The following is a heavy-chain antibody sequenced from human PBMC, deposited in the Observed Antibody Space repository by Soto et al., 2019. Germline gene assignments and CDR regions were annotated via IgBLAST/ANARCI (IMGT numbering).Heavy chain of an antibody. V-gene: IGHV1-69*06. CDR2: IIPLSGTT. CDR1: GGTFSYG. CDR3: ARQGFSGSYYAY. J-gene: IGHJ4*02. Sequence: QAQLVQSGAEVKKPGSSVKVSCKASGGTFSYGISWVRRAPGQGLEWMGGIIPLSGTTKSAQQFQGRVTMTADISTNTAYMELSSLRSGDTAVYYCARQGFSGSYYAYCGQGTLVTVSS. D-gene: IGHD1-26*01.